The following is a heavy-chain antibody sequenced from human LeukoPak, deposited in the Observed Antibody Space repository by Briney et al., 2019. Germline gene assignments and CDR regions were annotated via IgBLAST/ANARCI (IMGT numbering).Heavy chain of an antibody. V-gene: IGHV4-39*01. Sequence: PSETLSLTCTVSGGSISSSSYYWGWIRQPPGKGLEWIGSIYYSGSTYYNPSLKSRVTISVDTSKNQFSLKLSSVTAADTAVYYCARPGYSSSWYNTLDYWGQGTLVTVSS. D-gene: IGHD6-13*01. CDR2: IYYSGST. J-gene: IGHJ4*02. CDR3: ARPGYSSSWYNTLDY. CDR1: GGSISSSSYY.